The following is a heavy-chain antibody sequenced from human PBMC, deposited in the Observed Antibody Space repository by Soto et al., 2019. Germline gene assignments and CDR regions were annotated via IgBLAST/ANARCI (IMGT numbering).Heavy chain of an antibody. D-gene: IGHD3-3*01. CDR3: ASTVRFAPIFGLGIPTDFDY. J-gene: IGHJ4*02. CDR2: INHSGST. V-gene: IGHV4-34*01. CDR1: GGSFTGYY. Sequence: QVHLQQWGAGLLNPSETLSLTCAVYGGSFTGYYWSWIRQPPGKGLEWIGEINHSGSTNYNPSLKSRVTISLDTSKNQFSLKLNSVTAADTAVYYCASTVRFAPIFGLGIPTDFDYCGQGILVSGSS.